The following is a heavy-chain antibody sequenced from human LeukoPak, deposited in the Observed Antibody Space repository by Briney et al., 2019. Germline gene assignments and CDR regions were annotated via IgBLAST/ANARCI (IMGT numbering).Heavy chain of an antibody. CDR3: TRDQTPYY. CDR1: GFTFGDYA. J-gene: IGHJ4*02. V-gene: IGHV3-49*04. CDR2: IRSKAYGGTT. Sequence: GGSLRLSCTASGFTFGDYALTWVRQAPGKGLEWVGFIRSKAYGGTTEYVASVKGRFTISRDDSKSIAYLQMNSLKSEDTAVYYRTRDQTPYYWGQGTLVTVSS.